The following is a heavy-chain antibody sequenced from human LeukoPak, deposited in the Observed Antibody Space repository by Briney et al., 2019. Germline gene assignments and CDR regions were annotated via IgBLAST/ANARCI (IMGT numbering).Heavy chain of an antibody. J-gene: IGHJ4*02. D-gene: IGHD4-17*01. CDR3: ARESVTTKDY. CDR1: GYTFTGYY. Sequence: ASVKVSCKASGYTFTGYYMHWVRQPPGQGLEWMGRINPNSGGTNYAQKFQGRVTMTRDTSINTAYMELSRLRSDDTAVYYCARESVTTKDYWGQGTLVTVSS. CDR2: INPNSGGT. V-gene: IGHV1-2*06.